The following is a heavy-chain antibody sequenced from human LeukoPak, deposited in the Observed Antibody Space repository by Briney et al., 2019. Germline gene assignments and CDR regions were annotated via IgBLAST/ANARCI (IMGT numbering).Heavy chain of an antibody. CDR3: SRRDYDFWSGYGAPFDY. V-gene: IGHV4-38-2*01. Sequence: SETLSLTCAVSGYSISSGYYWGWIRQPPGKGLEWIGSIYHSGSTYYNPSLKSRVTISVDTSKNQFSLKLSSVTAADTAVYYCSRRDYDFWSGYGAPFDYWGQGTLVTVPS. J-gene: IGHJ4*02. CDR2: IYHSGST. CDR1: GYSISSGYY. D-gene: IGHD3-3*01.